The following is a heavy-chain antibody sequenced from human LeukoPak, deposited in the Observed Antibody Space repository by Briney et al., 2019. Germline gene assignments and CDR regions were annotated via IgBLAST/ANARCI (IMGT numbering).Heavy chain of an antibody. D-gene: IGHD1-1*01. CDR2: IIPIFGTA. CDR1: GGTFSSYA. V-gene: IGHV1-69*05. Sequence: SVKVSCKASGGTFSSYAISWVRQAPGPGLEWRGGIIPIFGTANSAQKFHARVTITTDESTRTAYMALSSVRSQAPAGSCCARGPELERFDYWGQGTLVTASS. CDR3: ARGPELERFDY. J-gene: IGHJ4*02.